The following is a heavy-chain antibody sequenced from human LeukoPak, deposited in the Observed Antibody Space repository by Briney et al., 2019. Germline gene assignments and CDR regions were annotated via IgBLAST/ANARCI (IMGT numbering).Heavy chain of an antibody. CDR2: IKQDGSEK. Sequence: GGSLRLSCAASGFTFSSYWMSWVRQAPGKGLEWVANIKQDGSEKYYVDSVKGRFTISRDNAKNSLYLQMNSLRAEDTAVYYCARAMAVAGTIVHDYYYGMDVWGQGTTVTVSS. D-gene: IGHD6-19*01. V-gene: IGHV3-7*01. CDR1: GFTFSSYW. J-gene: IGHJ6*02. CDR3: ARAMAVAGTIVHDYYYGMDV.